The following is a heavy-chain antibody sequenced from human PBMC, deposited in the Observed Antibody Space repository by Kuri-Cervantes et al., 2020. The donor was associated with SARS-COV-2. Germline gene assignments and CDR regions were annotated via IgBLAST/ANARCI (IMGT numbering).Heavy chain of an antibody. CDR1: GSSISSYY. D-gene: IGHD6-13*01. V-gene: IGHV4-4*07. CDR2: IYTSGST. J-gene: IGHJ4*02. Sequence: ESLKISCTVSGSSISSYYWSWIRQPAGKGLEWIGRIYTSGSTNYNPSLKSRVTMSVDTSKNQSSLKLSSVTAADTAVYYCARLEIPLVAAVYAYWGQGTLVTVSS. CDR3: ARLEIPLVAAVYAY.